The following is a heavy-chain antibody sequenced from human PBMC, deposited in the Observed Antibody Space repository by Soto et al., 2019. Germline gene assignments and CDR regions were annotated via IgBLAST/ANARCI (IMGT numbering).Heavy chain of an antibody. Sequence: SETLSLTCTVSGGSISSSSYYWGWIRQPPGKGLEWIGSIYYSGSTYYNPSLKSRVTISVDTSKNQFSLKLSSVTAADTAVYYCARNYYDILTGSMYNWFDPWGQGTLVTVSS. CDR3: ARNYYDILTGSMYNWFDP. J-gene: IGHJ5*02. CDR2: IYYSGST. V-gene: IGHV4-39*01. CDR1: GGSISSSSYY. D-gene: IGHD3-9*01.